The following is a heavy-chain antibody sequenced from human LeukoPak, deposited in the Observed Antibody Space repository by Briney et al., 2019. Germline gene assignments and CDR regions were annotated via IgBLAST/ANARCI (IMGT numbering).Heavy chain of an antibody. CDR2: IWYDGSNK. Sequence: GGSLRLSCAASGFTFSSYGMHWVRQAPGKGLEWVAVIWYDGSNKYYADSVKGRFTISRDNSKNTLYLQMNSLRAEDTAVYYCASASYCEGGSCYSVHWGQGTLVTVSS. J-gene: IGHJ4*02. D-gene: IGHD2-15*01. V-gene: IGHV3-33*01. CDR1: GFTFSSYG. CDR3: ASASYCEGGSCYSVH.